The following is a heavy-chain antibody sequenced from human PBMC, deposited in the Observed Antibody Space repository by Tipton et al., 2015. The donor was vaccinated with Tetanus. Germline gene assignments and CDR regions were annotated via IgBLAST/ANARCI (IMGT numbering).Heavy chain of an antibody. CDR1: GGSFSSSNDY. D-gene: IGHD6-13*01. V-gene: IGHV4-39*07. Sequence: TLSLTCTVSGGSFSSSNDYWAWIRQPPGKGLEWIGSMSSSGSTNYNPSLKSRVTISVDTSKNQFSLKLSSVTAADTAVYYCARSEQQLVRGYYYYYYMDVWGKGTTVTVSS. J-gene: IGHJ6*03. CDR3: ARSEQQLVRGYYYYYYMDV. CDR2: MSSSGST.